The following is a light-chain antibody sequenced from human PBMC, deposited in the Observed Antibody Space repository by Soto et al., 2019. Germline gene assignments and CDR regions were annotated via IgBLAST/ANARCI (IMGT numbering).Light chain of an antibody. Sequence: QSALTQPASVSASPGQSITISCTGTSSDVGSYNLVSWYQQHPGKAPKLMIYEGTKRPSGVSNRFSGSKSGNTASLTISGLQAEDEADYYCCSYVRSSTYVFGTGTKLTVL. J-gene: IGLJ1*01. CDR1: SSDVGSYNL. CDR2: EGT. V-gene: IGLV2-23*01. CDR3: CSYVRSSTYV.